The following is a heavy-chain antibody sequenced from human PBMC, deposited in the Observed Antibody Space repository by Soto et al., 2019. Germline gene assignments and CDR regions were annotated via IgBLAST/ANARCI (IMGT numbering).Heavy chain of an antibody. CDR3: ARGGRQQLIRTYWFDP. D-gene: IGHD6-13*01. J-gene: IGHJ5*02. CDR1: GGSFNRYY. Sequence: SETLSLTCAVYGGSFNRYYWTWFRQPPGKGLEWIGETNDSGGTNYNPSHKSRVTISVDTSKNQFSLKLSSVTAADTAAYYCARGGRQQLIRTYWFDPWGQGTLVTVSS. V-gene: IGHV4-34*01. CDR2: TNDSGGT.